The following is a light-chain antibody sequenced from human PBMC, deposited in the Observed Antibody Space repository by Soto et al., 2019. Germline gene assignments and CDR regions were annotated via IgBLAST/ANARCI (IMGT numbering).Light chain of an antibody. CDR2: DAS. J-gene: IGKJ4*01. Sequence: DVQMTQSPSSLSASVGDSVTITCRASQSVFNHLSWFQQRPGKGPKLLIYDASSLHAGVPSRFSGSGYGTDVTLTISTVQPEDSAIYCCHQSSSTPLTFGGGTRVELK. CDR3: HQSSSTPLT. CDR1: QSVFNH. V-gene: IGKV1-39*01.